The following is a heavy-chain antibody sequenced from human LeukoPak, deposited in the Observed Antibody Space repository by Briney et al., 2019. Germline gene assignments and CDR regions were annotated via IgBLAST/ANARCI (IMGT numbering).Heavy chain of an antibody. Sequence: PSETLSLTCAVSGGSISSGGYSWSWIRQPPGKGLEWIGYIYHSGSTYYNPSLKSRVTISVDRSKNQFSLKLSSVTAADTAVYYCARKSPPAWFGPWGQGTLVTVSS. CDR3: ARKSPPAWFGP. V-gene: IGHV4-30-2*01. J-gene: IGHJ5*02. CDR1: GGSISSGGYS. CDR2: IYHSGST.